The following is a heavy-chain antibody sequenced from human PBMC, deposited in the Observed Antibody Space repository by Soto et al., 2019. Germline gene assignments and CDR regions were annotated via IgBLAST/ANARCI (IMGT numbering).Heavy chain of an antibody. Sequence: EVQLVESGGDLVQPGGSLSLSCAASGFTVSRSYMSWVRQAPGKGVEWVSTVYSDDSTSYADSVKGRFSISRDSSKTTLYLQMNSLRAEDTAVYYCAINSGRDWAEYFQHWGQGTLVTVSS. J-gene: IGHJ1*01. D-gene: IGHD2-21*01. CDR2: VYSDDST. V-gene: IGHV3-66*01. CDR3: AINSGRDWAEYFQH. CDR1: GFTVSRSY.